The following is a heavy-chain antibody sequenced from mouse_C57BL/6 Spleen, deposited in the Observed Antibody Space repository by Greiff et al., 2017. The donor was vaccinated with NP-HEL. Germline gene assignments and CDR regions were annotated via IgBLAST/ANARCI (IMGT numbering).Heavy chain of an antibody. V-gene: IGHV14-4*01. CDR1: GFNIKDDY. CDR3: TTTVTDY. D-gene: IGHD2-2*01. Sequence: EVQLQQSGAELVRPGASVKLSCTASGFNIKDDYMHWVKQRPEQGLEWIGWIDPENGDTEYASKFQGKATITADTSSNTAYLQLSSLTSEDTAVSYCTTTVTDYWGQGTTLTVSS. CDR2: IDPENGDT. J-gene: IGHJ2*01.